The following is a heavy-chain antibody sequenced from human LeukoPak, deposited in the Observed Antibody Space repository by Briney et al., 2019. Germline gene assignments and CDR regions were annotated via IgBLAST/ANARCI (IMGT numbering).Heavy chain of an antibody. J-gene: IGHJ4*02. CDR2: IYPSRGT. CDR1: GGSISGFY. Sequence: KPSETLSLTCIVAGGSISGFYWSWIRQTARKGLEWIGRIYPSRGTNYNPSLKSRVTMSTDTSKNQFSLKLRSVTAADTAVYYCAREYGDLDYWGQGTLVTVSS. D-gene: IGHD4-17*01. CDR3: AREYGDLDY. V-gene: IGHV4-4*07.